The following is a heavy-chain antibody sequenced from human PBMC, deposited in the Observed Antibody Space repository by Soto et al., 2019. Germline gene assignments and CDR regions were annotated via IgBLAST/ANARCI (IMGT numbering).Heavy chain of an antibody. V-gene: IGHV3-21*01. D-gene: IGHD3-10*01. CDR2: ISSSSSYI. Sequence: GGSLRLSCAASGFTFSSYSMNWVRQAPGKGLEWVSSISSSSSYIYYADSVKGRFTISRDNAKNSLYLQMNSLGAEDTAVYYCARDYYGSGSYPSHFDYWGQGTLVTVSS. CDR3: ARDYYGSGSYPSHFDY. CDR1: GFTFSSYS. J-gene: IGHJ4*02.